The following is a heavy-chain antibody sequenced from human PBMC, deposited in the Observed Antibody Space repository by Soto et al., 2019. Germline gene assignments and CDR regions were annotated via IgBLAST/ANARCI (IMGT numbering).Heavy chain of an antibody. Sequence: QVQLQQWGAGLLKPSETLSLTCAVYGGFVSSGSYYWSWIRQPPGKGLEWIGEMSHSGGTHYNPSLKSRVTISVDTSKNQFSLKMTSLTAAATALYYCARVERGTATTVVDAFDIWGPGTMVTVSS. CDR3: ARVERGTATTVVDAFDI. D-gene: IGHD1-1*01. J-gene: IGHJ3*02. CDR2: MSHSGGT. V-gene: IGHV4-34*01. CDR1: GGFVSSGSYY.